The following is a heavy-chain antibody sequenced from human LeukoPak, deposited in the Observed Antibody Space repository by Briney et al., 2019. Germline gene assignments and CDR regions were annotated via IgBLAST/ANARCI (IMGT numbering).Heavy chain of an antibody. J-gene: IGHJ4*02. CDR1: GFTFSNYW. D-gene: IGHD3-22*01. CDR2: ISYDGSNK. Sequence: GGSLRLSCEGSGFTFSNYWMGWVRQAPGKGLEWVAVISYDGSNKYYADSVKGRFTISRDNSKNTLYLQMNSLRAEDTAVYYCAKDGYSSNYFDYWGQGTLVTVSS. CDR3: AKDGYSSNYFDY. V-gene: IGHV3-30*18.